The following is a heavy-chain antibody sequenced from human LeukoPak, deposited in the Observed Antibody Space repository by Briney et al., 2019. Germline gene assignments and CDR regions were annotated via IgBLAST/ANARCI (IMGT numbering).Heavy chain of an antibody. Sequence: PGASVKVSCKASGGTFSSYSFSWVRQAPGQGLEWLGGIIVIFGTPNYPQKFHGRVTITADESTSTVYMELSSLRSEDTAMYYCARDVDSSVVTNWFDSWGQGTLVTVSS. CDR1: GGTFSSYS. V-gene: IGHV1-69*13. D-gene: IGHD2-21*01. CDR3: ARDVDSSVVTNWFDS. CDR2: IIVIFGTP. J-gene: IGHJ5*01.